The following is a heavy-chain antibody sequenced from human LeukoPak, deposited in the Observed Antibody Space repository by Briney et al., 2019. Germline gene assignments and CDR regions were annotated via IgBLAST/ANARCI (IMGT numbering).Heavy chain of an antibody. V-gene: IGHV1-18*01. CDR2: ISAYNGNT. Sequence: ASVKVSCKASGYTFTSYGISWVRQAPGQGLEWMGWISAYNGNTNYAQKLQGRVTMTTDTSTSTAYMELRSLRSDDTAVYYCARVVSGHPRSDAFDIWGQGTMVTVSS. CDR3: ARVVSGHPRSDAFDI. D-gene: IGHD2-21*01. CDR1: GYTFTSYG. J-gene: IGHJ3*02.